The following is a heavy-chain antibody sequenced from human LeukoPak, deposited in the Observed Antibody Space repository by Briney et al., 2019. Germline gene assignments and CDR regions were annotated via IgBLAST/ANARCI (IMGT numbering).Heavy chain of an antibody. CDR2: INTDGSEK. V-gene: IGHV3-7*01. CDR1: GFTFSGYW. D-gene: IGHD3-10*01. CDR3: AKYSHGSGTSFDP. Sequence: GGSLRLSCEASGFTFSGYWMSWVRQAPGKGLEWVGNINTDGSEKHYVDSVKGRFSISRDNTKNSLYLQMSSLRVEDTAVYHCAKYSHGSGTSFDPWGQGTLVTVSS. J-gene: IGHJ5*01.